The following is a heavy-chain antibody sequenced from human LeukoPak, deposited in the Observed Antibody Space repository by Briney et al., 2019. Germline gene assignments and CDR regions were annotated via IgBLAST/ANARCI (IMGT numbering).Heavy chain of an antibody. Sequence: GGSLRLSCAASGFTFSSYWMSWVRQAPGKGLEWVANIKQDRSEKYYADSVKGRFTISRDNSKNTLYLQMNSLRAEDTAVYYCARDGGVYDSSGYLVDPWGQGTLVTVSS. CDR3: ARDGGVYDSSGYLVDP. V-gene: IGHV3-7*01. D-gene: IGHD3-22*01. CDR2: IKQDRSEK. CDR1: GFTFSSYW. J-gene: IGHJ5*02.